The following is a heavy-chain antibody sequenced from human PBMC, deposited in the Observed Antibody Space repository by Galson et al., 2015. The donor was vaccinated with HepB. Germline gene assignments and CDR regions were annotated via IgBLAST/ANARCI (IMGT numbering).Heavy chain of an antibody. V-gene: IGHV3-48*02. CDR3: ARGGAGYSSSWYGVTPVGMDV. Sequence: SLRLSCAASGFTFSSYSMNWVRQAPGKGLEWVSYISSSSSTIYYADSVKGRFTISRDNAKNSLYLQMNSLRDEDTAVYYCARGGAGYSSSWYGVTPVGMDVWGQGTTVTVSS. CDR2: ISSSSSTI. J-gene: IGHJ6*02. CDR1: GFTFSSYS. D-gene: IGHD6-13*01.